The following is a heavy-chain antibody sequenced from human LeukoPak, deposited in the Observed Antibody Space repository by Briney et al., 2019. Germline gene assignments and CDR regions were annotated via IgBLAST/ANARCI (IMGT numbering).Heavy chain of an antibody. CDR3: ASSRLGYCSSTRCYLAPYYMDV. CDR1: GYSISSGYY. J-gene: IGHJ6*03. CDR2: IYHSGST. V-gene: IGHV4-38-2*02. D-gene: IGHD2-2*01. Sequence: PSETLSLTCTVSGYSISSGYYWGWIRQPPGKGLEWIGSIYHSGSTYYNPSLKSRVTISVDTPKNQFSLKLSSVTAADTAVYYCASSRLGYCSSTRCYLAPYYMDVWGKGTTVTVSS.